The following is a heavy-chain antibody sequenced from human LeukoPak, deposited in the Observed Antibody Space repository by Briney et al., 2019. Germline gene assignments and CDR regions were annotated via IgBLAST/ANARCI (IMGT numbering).Heavy chain of an antibody. CDR2: IYYSGST. V-gene: IGHV4-59*01. J-gene: IGHJ6*03. CDR1: GGSISSYY. CDR3: ARVYYYDSSGYRSPLYYYYYMDV. Sequence: SETLSLTCTVSGGSISSYYWSWIRQPPGKGLEWIGYIYYSGSTNYNPSLKNRVTISVDTSKNQFSLKLSSVTAADTAVYYCARVYYYDSSGYRSPLYYYYYMDVWGKGTTVTVSS. D-gene: IGHD3-22*01.